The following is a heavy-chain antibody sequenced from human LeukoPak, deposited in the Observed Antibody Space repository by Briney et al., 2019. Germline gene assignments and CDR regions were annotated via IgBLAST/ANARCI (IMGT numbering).Heavy chain of an antibody. Sequence: ASVKVSCKASGGTFSSYAISWVRQAPGQGLEWMGGIIPIFGTANYAQKFQGIVTITADKSTSTAYMELSSLRSEDTAVYYCASEGDCTNGVCYRRYYYMDVWGKGTTVTVSS. J-gene: IGHJ6*03. D-gene: IGHD2-8*01. CDR3: ASEGDCTNGVCYRRYYYMDV. V-gene: IGHV1-69*06. CDR1: GGTFSSYA. CDR2: IIPIFGTA.